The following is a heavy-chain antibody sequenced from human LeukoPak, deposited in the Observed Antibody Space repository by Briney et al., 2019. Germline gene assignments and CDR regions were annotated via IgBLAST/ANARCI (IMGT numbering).Heavy chain of an antibody. CDR3: AKDLGVRTAAIAY. CDR1: GPSFDDYT. V-gene: IGHV3-9*01. CDR2: IRRKSGII. D-gene: IGHD2-2*01. J-gene: IGHJ4*02. Sequence: PGGSLRVSSVVYGPSFDDYTMHSVWQVSGKGQEFVSGIRRKSGIIGYADPVKGRFTISRDNAKNSLFLQMNSLRAEDTALYYCAKDLGVRTAAIAYCGQGTLVTVSS.